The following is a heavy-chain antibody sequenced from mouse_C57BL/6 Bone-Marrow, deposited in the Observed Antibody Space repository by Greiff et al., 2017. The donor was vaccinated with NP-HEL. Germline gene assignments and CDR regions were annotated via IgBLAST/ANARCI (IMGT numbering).Heavy chain of an antibody. Sequence: QVQLQQSGAELVKPGASVKISCKASGYAFSSSWMNWVKQRPGKGLEWIGQIYPGDGDTNYNGKFKGKATVTADKSSSTAYMQLSSLTSEDSAVYFCAKDWNYFDYWGQGTTLTVSS. CDR3: AKDWNYFDY. V-gene: IGHV1-80*01. D-gene: IGHD4-1*01. J-gene: IGHJ2*01. CDR2: IYPGDGDT. CDR1: GYAFSSSW.